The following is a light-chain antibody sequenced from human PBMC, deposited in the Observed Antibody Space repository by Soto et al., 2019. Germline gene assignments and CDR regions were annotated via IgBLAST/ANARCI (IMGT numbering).Light chain of an antibody. CDR3: QQSSSSSPT. V-gene: IGKV1-5*01. CDR2: GAS. CDR1: QSISSW. Sequence: DIQMTQSPSTLSASVGDRVTITCRASQSISSWLAWYQQKPGKAPKLLIYGASSLESGVPSRFSGSGSVTEFRLPIDSLQPDDFAPYCCQQSSSSSPTFGPGTKLEIK. J-gene: IGKJ2*01.